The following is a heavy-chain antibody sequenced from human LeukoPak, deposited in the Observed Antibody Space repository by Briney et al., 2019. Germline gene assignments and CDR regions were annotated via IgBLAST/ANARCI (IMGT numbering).Heavy chain of an antibody. CDR2: INHSGST. V-gene: IGHV4-34*01. Sequence: SETLSLTCAVYGGSFSGYYWSWIRQPPGKGLEWIGEINHSGSTNYNPSLKSRVTISVDTSKNQFSLKLSSVTAADTAVYYCARGGVRGVMWLGYWGQGTPVTVSS. CDR1: GGSFSGYY. CDR3: ARGGVRGVMWLGY. D-gene: IGHD3-10*01. J-gene: IGHJ4*02.